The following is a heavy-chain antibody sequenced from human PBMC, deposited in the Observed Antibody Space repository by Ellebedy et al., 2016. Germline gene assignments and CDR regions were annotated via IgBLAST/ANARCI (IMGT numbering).Heavy chain of an antibody. CDR2: IYYSGRP. D-gene: IGHD4-17*01. Sequence: SETLSLXCTVSGGSITSGDSYWSWIRQPPGKGLEWIGYIYYSGRPNYNPALKSRLTITVDTSKSQFSLKLTSLTAADTAIYYCARAVGYGDLHAFDIWGRGTMVTVSS. CDR1: GGSITSGDSY. CDR3: ARAVGYGDLHAFDI. V-gene: IGHV4-30-4*01. J-gene: IGHJ3*02.